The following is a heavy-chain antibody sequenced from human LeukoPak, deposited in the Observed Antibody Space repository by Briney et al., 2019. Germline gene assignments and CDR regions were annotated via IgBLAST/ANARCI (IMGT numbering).Heavy chain of an antibody. CDR2: IYHSGST. D-gene: IGHD6-13*01. V-gene: IGHV4-4*02. CDR3: ARRPLADSWYTYYYYGMDV. CDR1: GGSISSSNW. J-gene: IGHJ6*02. Sequence: SGTLSLTCAVSGGSISSSNWWSWVRQPPGKGLEWIGEIYHSGSTNYNPSLKSRVTISVDKSKNQFSLKLSSVTAVDTAVYYCARRPLADSWYTYYYYGMDVWGQGTTVTVSS.